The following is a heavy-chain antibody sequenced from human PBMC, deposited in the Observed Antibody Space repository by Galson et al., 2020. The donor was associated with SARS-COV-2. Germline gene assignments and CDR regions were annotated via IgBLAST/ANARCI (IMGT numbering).Heavy chain of an antibody. CDR2: IKQDGSEK. V-gene: IGHV3-7*01. CDR1: GFTFSSYW. J-gene: IGHJ4*02. Sequence: GGSLRLSCAASGFTFSSYWMSWVRQAPGKGLEWVANIKQDGSEKYYVDSVKGRFTISRDNAKNSLYLQMNSLRAEDTAVYYCAQVWFGELLPIDYWGQGTLVTV. D-gene: IGHD3-10*01. CDR3: AQVWFGELLPIDY.